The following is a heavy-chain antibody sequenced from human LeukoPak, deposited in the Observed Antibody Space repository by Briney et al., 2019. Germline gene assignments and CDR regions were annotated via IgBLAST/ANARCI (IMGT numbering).Heavy chain of an antibody. V-gene: IGHV1-2*02. Sequence: ASVKVSCKASGYTFTGYYMHWVRQAPGQGLEWMGWINPNSGGTNYAQKFQGRVTMTRDTSISTAYMELSRLRSDDTAVYYSASPGMTAAGTKAFDIWGQGTMVTVSS. D-gene: IGHD6-13*01. CDR3: ASPGMTAAGTKAFDI. CDR2: INPNSGGT. J-gene: IGHJ3*02. CDR1: GYTFTGYY.